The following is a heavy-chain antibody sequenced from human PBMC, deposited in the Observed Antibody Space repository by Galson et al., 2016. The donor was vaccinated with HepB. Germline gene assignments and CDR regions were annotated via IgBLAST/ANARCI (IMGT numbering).Heavy chain of an antibody. D-gene: IGHD1-26*01. V-gene: IGHV3-23*01. CDR2: ISDSGGST. CDR1: GFTFSNHA. J-gene: IGHJ4*01. Sequence: SLRLSCAASGFTFSNHAMSWVRQAPGKGLEWVSGISDSGGSTSYADSVEGRFTMSRDNSKNTLYLQMNSLRAEDTAFYYYATRPQAQGEPLPSAMRCFDFWGQGTLGTVST. CDR3: ATRPQAQGEPLPSAMRCFDF.